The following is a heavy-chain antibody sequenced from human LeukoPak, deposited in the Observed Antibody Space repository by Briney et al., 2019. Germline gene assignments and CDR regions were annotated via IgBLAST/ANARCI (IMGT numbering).Heavy chain of an antibody. CDR3: AKPAKTDYADY. D-gene: IGHD1-14*01. V-gene: IGHV3-48*03. Sequence: GGSLRLSCAASGFTFSSYEMNWVRQAPGKGLEWVSYISSSGSTIYYAHSVKGRFTISRDNAKHSLYLQMNSLRAEDTAVYYCAKPAKTDYADYWGQGTLVTVSS. J-gene: IGHJ4*02. CDR2: ISSSGSTI. CDR1: GFTFSSYE.